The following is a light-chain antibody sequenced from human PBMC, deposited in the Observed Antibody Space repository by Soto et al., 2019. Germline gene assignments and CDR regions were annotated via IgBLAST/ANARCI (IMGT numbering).Light chain of an antibody. CDR1: QSISSW. J-gene: IGKJ3*01. CDR3: QQYNSYLFT. CDR2: DAS. Sequence: DIQMTQSPSTLSASVGDRVTITCRASQSISSWLAWYQQKPGKAPKLLIYDASSLESGVPSRFSGSGSGTEFTLTISSLQPDDFATYYCQQYNSYLFTFGPGNKGDI. V-gene: IGKV1-5*01.